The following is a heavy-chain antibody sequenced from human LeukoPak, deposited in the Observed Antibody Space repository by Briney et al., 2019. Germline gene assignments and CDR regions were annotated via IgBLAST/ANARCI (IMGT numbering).Heavy chain of an antibody. CDR3: ARDYYGSGRIPRWGIMDV. D-gene: IGHD3-10*01. CDR1: GFTFNTYA. Sequence: PGGSLRPSCAASGFTFNTYAMTWVRQAPGKGLEWVSVISGSGGSTYYADSVKGRFTISRDNSKNTLYLQMNSLRAEDTAVYYCARDYYGSGRIPRWGIMDVWGQGTTVTVSS. CDR2: ISGSGGST. J-gene: IGHJ6*02. V-gene: IGHV3-23*01.